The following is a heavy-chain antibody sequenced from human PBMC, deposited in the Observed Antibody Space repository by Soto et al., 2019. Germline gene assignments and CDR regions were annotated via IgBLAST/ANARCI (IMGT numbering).Heavy chain of an antibody. D-gene: IGHD5-18*01. V-gene: IGHV3-23*01. CDR3: AASGGYSYDVFDY. CDR2: ISGSGGST. J-gene: IGHJ4*02. Sequence: GGSLRLSCAASGFTFSSYAMSWVRQAPGKGLEWVSAISGSGGSTYYADSVKGRFTTSRDNSKNTLYLQMNSLRAEDTAVYYCAASGGYSYDVFDYWGQGTLVTVSS. CDR1: GFTFSSYA.